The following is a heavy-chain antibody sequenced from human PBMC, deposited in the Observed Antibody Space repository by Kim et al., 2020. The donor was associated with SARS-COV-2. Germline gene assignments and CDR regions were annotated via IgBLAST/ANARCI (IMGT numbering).Heavy chain of an antibody. CDR3: ARDTLDYGGYVGVGYFYVMDV. CDR1: GGSISSGGYY. V-gene: IGHV4-31*03. D-gene: IGHD4-17*01. J-gene: IGHJ6*02. CDR2: ISYSGST. Sequence: SETLSLTCTVSGGSISSGGYYWSWIRQHPGKGLEWIGYISYSGSTYYNPSLKSRVTISVDTSKNQFSLKLSSVTAADTAVYYCARDTLDYGGYVGVGYFYVMDVGGQGTTVTVSS.